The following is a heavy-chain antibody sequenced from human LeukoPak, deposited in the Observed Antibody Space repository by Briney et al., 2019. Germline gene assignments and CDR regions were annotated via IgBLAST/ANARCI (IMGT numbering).Heavy chain of an antibody. V-gene: IGHV3-30-3*01. CDR3: AKEYYDFWSGYPDF. CDR2: ISYDGSNK. J-gene: IGHJ4*02. CDR1: GFTFSSYA. Sequence: GRSLRLSCAASGFTFSSYAMHWVRQAPGKGLEWVAVISYDGSNKYYADSVKGRFTISRDNSKNTLYLQMKSLRAEDTAVYYCAKEYYDFWSGYPDFWGQGTLVTVSS. D-gene: IGHD3-3*01.